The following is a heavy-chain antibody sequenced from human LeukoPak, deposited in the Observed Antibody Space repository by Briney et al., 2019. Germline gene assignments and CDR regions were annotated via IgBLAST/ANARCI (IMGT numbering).Heavy chain of an antibody. J-gene: IGHJ6*03. Sequence: ASVKVSCKASGYTFTGYYMHWVRQAPGQGLEWMGWINPNSGGTNYAQKFQGRVTMTRDTSISTAYMELSRLRSGDTAVYYCARDPLVVITRYYYYYMDVWGKGTTVTVSS. CDR2: INPNSGGT. CDR3: ARDPLVVITRYYYYYMDV. D-gene: IGHD3-22*01. V-gene: IGHV1-2*02. CDR1: GYTFTGYY.